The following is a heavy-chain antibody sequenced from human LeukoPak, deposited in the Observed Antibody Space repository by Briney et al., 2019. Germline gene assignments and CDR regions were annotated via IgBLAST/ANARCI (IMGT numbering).Heavy chain of an antibody. CDR1: GGSISSSAYY. D-gene: IGHD3-10*01. V-gene: IGHV4-39*07. CDR3: ARGLYGSGSYYAQDY. CDR2: VYYVGNT. Sequence: DPSETLSLTCTVSGGSISSSAYYWGWIRQPPGKGLEWIGTVYYVGNTYYNPSLKSRVTISIDTSKNQFSLKLSSVTAADTAVYYCARGLYGSGSYYAQDYWGQGTLVTVSS. J-gene: IGHJ4*02.